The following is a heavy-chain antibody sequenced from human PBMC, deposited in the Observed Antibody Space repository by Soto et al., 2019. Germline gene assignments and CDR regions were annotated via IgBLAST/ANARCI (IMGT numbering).Heavy chain of an antibody. CDR2: TA. Sequence: QLQLEESGPGLVKPSETLSLTCTVSGGSVTASNYWGWIRQPPGKGLEWIGSTAAYIPSLKSRVNISVDTSKNQFSLTLDSVTTADTAVYSCARADAPYYYDYSGFYFGYWGQGTLVTVSP. D-gene: IGHD3-22*01. J-gene: IGHJ4*02. CDR1: GGSVTASNY. CDR3: ARADAPYYYDYSGFYFGY. V-gene: IGHV4-61*05.